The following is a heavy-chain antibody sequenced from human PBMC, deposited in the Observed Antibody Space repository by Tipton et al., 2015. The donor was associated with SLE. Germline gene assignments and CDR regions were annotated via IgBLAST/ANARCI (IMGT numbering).Heavy chain of an antibody. Sequence: TLSLTCTVSGGSMSSDTYYWSWIRQPAGKGLECIGHVSSRGSPTYHPSLKSRVTMSIDTSNNQFSMKLTSVTAADTAIYYCARTHLPASMGAFDIWGQGTMLTVSS. CDR2: VSSRGSP. D-gene: IGHD2-2*01. V-gene: IGHV4-61*09. J-gene: IGHJ3*02. CDR3: ARTHLPASMGAFDI. CDR1: GGSMSSDTYY.